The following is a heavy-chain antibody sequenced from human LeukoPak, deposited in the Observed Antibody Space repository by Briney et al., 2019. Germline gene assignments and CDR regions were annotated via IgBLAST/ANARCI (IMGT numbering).Heavy chain of an antibody. CDR1: GGSITNYY. Sequence: SETLSLTCTVSGGSITNYYWSWIRQPPGKGLEWIGYSYYSGTTNYNPSLKSRVTISVDTSKNQFSLKLSSVTTADTAVYYCARGGYDILTGYGSFDPWGRGTLVSVSS. D-gene: IGHD3-9*01. CDR2: SYYSGTT. CDR3: ARGGYDILTGYGSFDP. V-gene: IGHV4-59*01. J-gene: IGHJ5*02.